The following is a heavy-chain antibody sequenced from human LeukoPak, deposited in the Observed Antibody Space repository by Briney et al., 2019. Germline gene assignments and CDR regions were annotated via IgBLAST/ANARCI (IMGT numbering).Heavy chain of an antibody. CDR2: IYTRGST. J-gene: IGHJ5*02. V-gene: IGHV4-4*09. CDR1: GGSISDDY. CDR3: ARSTSNRFDP. Sequence: LETLSLTCTVSGGSISDDYWGWIRQPPGKGLEWIGYIYTRGSTNYNPSLRSRVTLSVDTSKNQFSLKLSSVTAADTAVYYCARSTSNRFDPWGQGTLVTVSS.